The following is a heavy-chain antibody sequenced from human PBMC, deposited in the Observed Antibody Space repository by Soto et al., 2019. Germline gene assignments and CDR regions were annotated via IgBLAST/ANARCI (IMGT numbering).Heavy chain of an antibody. J-gene: IGHJ5*02. CDR2: IVPIFGTT. CDR1: GVTLRSFA. V-gene: IGHV1-69*01. Sequence: QVLLVQSGAEVKKPGSSVKVSCKASGVTLRSFAIAWVRQTPGHGLEWMGGIVPIFGTTNYAQKFQGRLSITADESTTTAYMELSSLSSEDSALYSCATDMSRFDPWGQGTLVTVSS. D-gene: IGHD3-16*01. CDR3: ATDMSRFDP.